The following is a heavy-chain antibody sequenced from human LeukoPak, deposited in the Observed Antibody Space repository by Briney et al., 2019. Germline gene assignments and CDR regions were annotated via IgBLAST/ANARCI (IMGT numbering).Heavy chain of an antibody. D-gene: IGHD2-2*02. Sequence: SETLSLTCTVSGGSISSYYWSWIRQPPGKGLEWIGYIYYSGSTNYNPSLKSRVTISVDTSKNQFSLELSSVTAADTAVYYCARGPYTGFDYWGQGTLVTVSS. CDR1: GGSISSYY. J-gene: IGHJ4*02. CDR3: ARGPYTGFDY. CDR2: IYYSGST. V-gene: IGHV4-59*01.